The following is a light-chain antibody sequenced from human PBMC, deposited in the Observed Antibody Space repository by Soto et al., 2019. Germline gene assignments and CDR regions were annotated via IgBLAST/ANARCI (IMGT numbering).Light chain of an antibody. Sequence: EIVLTQSPGTRSLSAGEGATLSCRASQSVSRSYLAWYQQKVGQAPRLLIYGASSRATGIPDRFSGSGSGTDFTLTISRLEPEDFAVYYCQQYGSSPLTFGGGTKVEI. V-gene: IGKV3-20*01. CDR3: QQYGSSPLT. J-gene: IGKJ4*01. CDR2: GAS. CDR1: QSVSRSY.